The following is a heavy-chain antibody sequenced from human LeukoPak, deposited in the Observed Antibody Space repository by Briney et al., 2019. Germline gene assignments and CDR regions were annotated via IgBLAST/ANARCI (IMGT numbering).Heavy chain of an antibody. D-gene: IGHD2-15*01. V-gene: IGHV4-59*01. CDR3: ARLLPNTLPGLPYNYHYLDV. CDR2: IYYTGTT. CDR1: GDSMISYY. J-gene: IGHJ6*03. Sequence: SESLSLTCTVYGDSMISYYWSWIRQLPGKGLEWIGYIYYTGTTNYNPSLRSRVIISVDTSRNQFSLRLNSVTAADTAVYYCARLLPNTLPGLPYNYHYLDVWGKGTTVAVSS.